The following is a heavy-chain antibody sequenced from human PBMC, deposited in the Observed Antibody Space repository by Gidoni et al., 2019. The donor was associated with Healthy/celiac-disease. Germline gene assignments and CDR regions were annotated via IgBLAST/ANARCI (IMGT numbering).Heavy chain of an antibody. CDR3: ARVPDLEGLGVPDI. V-gene: IGHV3-21*01. Sequence: EVQLVESGGGLVKPGGSLRLSCAASGFTFSSYSMNWVRQAPGKGLAWVSSISSSSSYIYYADSVKGRFTISRDNAKNSLYLQMNSLRAEDTAVYYCARVPDLEGLGVPDIWGQGTMVTVSS. J-gene: IGHJ3*02. D-gene: IGHD1-1*01. CDR2: ISSSSSYI. CDR1: GFTFSSYS.